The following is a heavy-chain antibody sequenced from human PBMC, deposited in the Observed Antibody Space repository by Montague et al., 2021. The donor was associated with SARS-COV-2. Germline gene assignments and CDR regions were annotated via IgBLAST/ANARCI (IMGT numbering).Heavy chain of an antibody. CDR1: GDSISNYS. Sequence: SQTLSLTCSVSGDSISNYSWSWIRQSPGKGLEWIGYIYYSGSTNYNPSLTSRVTISVDTSKNQVSLKLTSVTAADTAVYYCARHLRVTTVTSHMYHYAMDVGGQGTRVTAPS. D-gene: IGHD4-11*01. J-gene: IGHJ6*02. CDR2: IYYSGST. V-gene: IGHV4-59*08. CDR3: ARHLRVTTVTSHMYHYAMDV.